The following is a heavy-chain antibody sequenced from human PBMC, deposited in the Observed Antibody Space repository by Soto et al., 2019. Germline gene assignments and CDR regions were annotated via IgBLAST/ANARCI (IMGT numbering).Heavy chain of an antibody. CDR3: ARVTQWLAGPFDY. CDR1: GFTFSSYA. J-gene: IGHJ4*02. D-gene: IGHD6-19*01. CDR2: ISYDGSNK. V-gene: IGHV3-30-3*01. Sequence: GGSLRLSCAASGFTFSSYAMHWVRQAPGKGLEWVAVISYDGSNKYYADSVKGRFTISRDNSKNTLYLQMNSLRAEDTAVYYCARVTQWLAGPFDYWGQGTLVTVYS.